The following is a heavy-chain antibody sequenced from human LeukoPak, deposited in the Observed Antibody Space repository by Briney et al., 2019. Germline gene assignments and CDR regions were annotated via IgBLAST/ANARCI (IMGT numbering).Heavy chain of an antibody. CDR3: AKDQGIVLVPAYWTPYPNDY. Sequence: PGGSLRLSCAASGFTFSSYGMSWVRQAPGKGLEWVSAISGSGGSTYYADSVKGRFTISRDNSKNTLYLQMNSLRAEDTAVYYCAKDQGIVLVPAYWTPYPNDYWGQGTLVTVSS. J-gene: IGHJ4*02. CDR1: GFTFSSYG. CDR2: ISGSGGST. D-gene: IGHD2-2*01. V-gene: IGHV3-23*01.